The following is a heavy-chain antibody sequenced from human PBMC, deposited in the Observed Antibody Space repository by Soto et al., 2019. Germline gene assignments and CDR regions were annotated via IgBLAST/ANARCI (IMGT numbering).Heavy chain of an antibody. CDR2: IIPIFGTA. CDR3: ARDAAYSSSWYGGPTRTPPQYNWFDP. D-gene: IGHD6-13*01. V-gene: IGHV1-69*06. Sequence: SVKVACKTSGGPFSSYAVSWVRQAPGQGVEWMGGIIPIFGTANYAQKFQGRVTITADKSTSTAYMELSSLRSEDTAVYYCARDAAYSSSWYGGPTRTPPQYNWFDPWGQGTLVTVSS. J-gene: IGHJ5*02. CDR1: GGPFSSYA.